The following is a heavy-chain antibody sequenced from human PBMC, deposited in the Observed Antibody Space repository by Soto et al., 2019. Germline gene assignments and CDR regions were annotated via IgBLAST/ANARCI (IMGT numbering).Heavy chain of an antibody. CDR2: ISGSGDST. CDR1: GFTFSSYA. CDR3: AKDRDGAAAGPTKFYGMDV. Sequence: EVQLLESGGGLVPLGGSLRLSCAASGFTFSSYAMSCVHQAPGKGLEWVSVISGSGDSTYYADSVSGRFTISRDNSKKALYLQMNILRAEDTAVYYCAKDRDGAAAGPTKFYGMDVWGQGTTFSVPS. J-gene: IGHJ6*02. D-gene: IGHD6-13*01. V-gene: IGHV3-23*01.